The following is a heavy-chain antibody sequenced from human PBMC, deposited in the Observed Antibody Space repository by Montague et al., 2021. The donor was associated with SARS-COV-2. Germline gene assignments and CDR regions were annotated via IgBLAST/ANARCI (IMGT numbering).Heavy chain of an antibody. CDR1: GGSFSGYY. CDR2: INHSGST. J-gene: IGHJ4*02. Sequence: SETLSLTCAVYGGSFSGYYWSWIRQPPGKGLEWIGEINHSGSTNYNPSLKCRVTISVDTSKNQFSLKLSSVTAADTAVYYCARGSRQWLVRPPHYYYFDYWGQGTLVTISS. V-gene: IGHV4-34*01. D-gene: IGHD6-19*01. CDR3: ARGSRQWLVRPPHYYYFDY.